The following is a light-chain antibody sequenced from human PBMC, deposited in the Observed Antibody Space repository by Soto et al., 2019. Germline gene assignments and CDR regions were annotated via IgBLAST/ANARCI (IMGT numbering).Light chain of an antibody. CDR3: QQYNNWPPYT. CDR1: QSVSSN. CDR2: GAS. Sequence: IVMTQSPATLSVSPGERATLSCRASQSVSSNLAWYQQKPDQAPRLLIYGASTRATGIPARFSGSASGTEFSLTISSLQSEDFEVYYCQQYNNWPPYTFGQGNKLEIK. V-gene: IGKV3-15*01. J-gene: IGKJ2*01.